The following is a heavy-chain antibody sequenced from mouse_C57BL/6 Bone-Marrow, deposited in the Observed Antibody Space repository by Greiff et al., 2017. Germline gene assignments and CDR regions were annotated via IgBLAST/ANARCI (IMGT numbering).Heavy chain of an antibody. V-gene: IGHV8-8*01. J-gene: IGHJ4*01. CDR2: IWWDDDK. CDR3: ARIASYPVAMDY. Sequence: QVTLKVSGPGILPPSQTLRLTCSFSGFSLSPFGMGVGWIRQPSGKGLEWLAPIWWDDDKYYNPALKSRLTLSKDTFKNQVFLKRANVDTADTATYYCARIASYPVAMDYGGQGTAVTVSS. D-gene: IGHD2-10*01. CDR1: GFSLSPFGMG.